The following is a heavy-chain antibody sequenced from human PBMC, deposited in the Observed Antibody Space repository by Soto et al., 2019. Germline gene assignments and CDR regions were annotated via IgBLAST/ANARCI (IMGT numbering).Heavy chain of an antibody. CDR1: GFTFSNAW. D-gene: IGHD3-3*01. CDR2: IKSKTDGGTT. CDR3: TTGRAVYYDFWSGYSEAPPRQNLGLGYYMDV. J-gene: IGHJ6*03. V-gene: IGHV3-15*01. Sequence: GGSLRLSCAASGFTFSNAWMSWVRQAPGKGLEWVGRIKSKTDGGTTDYAAPVKGRFTISRDDSKNTLYLQMNSLKTADTAVYYCTTGRAVYYDFWSGYSEAPPRQNLGLGYYMDVWGKGTTVTVSS.